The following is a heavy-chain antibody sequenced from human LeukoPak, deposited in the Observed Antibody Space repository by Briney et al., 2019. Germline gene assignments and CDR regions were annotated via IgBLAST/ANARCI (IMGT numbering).Heavy chain of an antibody. D-gene: IGHD4-17*01. CDR2: MNPSSGNT. CDR1: GYTFTSYD. V-gene: IGHV1-8*01. CDR3: ARVPNRGDKFDP. J-gene: IGHJ5*02. Sequence: ASVKVSCKASGYTFTSYDINWVRQATGQGLEWMGWMNPSSGNTGYAQKFQGRVTMTRDTSIGTAYMELSSLRSEDSAVYYCARVPNRGDKFDPWGQGTLATVSS.